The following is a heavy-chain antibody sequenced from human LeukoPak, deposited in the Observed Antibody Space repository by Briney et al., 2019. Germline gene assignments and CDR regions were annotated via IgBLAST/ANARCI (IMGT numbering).Heavy chain of an antibody. J-gene: IGHJ4*02. D-gene: IGHD3-10*01. V-gene: IGHV3-9*03. Sequence: SGGSLRLSCAASGFTFDDCAMHWVRQAPGKGLEWVSSISWNSGSIGYADSVKGRFTISRDNAKNSLYLQMNSLRAEDLAVYYCAKDIRSYGSGTYLDHWGQGSLVTVSS. CDR3: AKDIRSYGSGTYLDH. CDR2: ISWNSGSI. CDR1: GFTFDDCA.